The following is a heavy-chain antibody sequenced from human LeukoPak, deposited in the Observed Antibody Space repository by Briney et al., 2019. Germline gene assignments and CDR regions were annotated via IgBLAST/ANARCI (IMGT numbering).Heavy chain of an antibody. Sequence: SETLSLTCTVSGDFITAYYWSWIRQPPGKGLEWIGYVYHSGSTEYNPSLRSRVTISLEMSKRQFSLNLTSVTAADTAVYYCASNTGTVFDYWGQGALVTVSS. V-gene: IGHV4-59*01. D-gene: IGHD7-27*01. CDR2: VYHSGST. J-gene: IGHJ4*02. CDR3: ASNTGTVFDY. CDR1: GDFITAYY.